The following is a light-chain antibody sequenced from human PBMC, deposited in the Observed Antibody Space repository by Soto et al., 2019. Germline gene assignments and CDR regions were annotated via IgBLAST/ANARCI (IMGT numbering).Light chain of an antibody. CDR3: QQYKNWPPIT. J-gene: IGKJ5*01. V-gene: IGKV3-15*01. CDR2: GAS. Sequence: EIVMTQSPATLSVSPGGRATLSCRASQSLGSSLAWYQQKPGQAPRLLIYGASTRATGIPARFSGSGSGTEFTLTISTLQSEDFAVYFCQQYKNWPPITFGQGTRLEIK. CDR1: QSLGSS.